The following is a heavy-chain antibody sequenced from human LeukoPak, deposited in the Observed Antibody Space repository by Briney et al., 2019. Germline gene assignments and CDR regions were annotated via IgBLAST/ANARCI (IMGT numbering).Heavy chain of an antibody. CDR3: AREGGVNYYDHDYFDY. V-gene: IGHV3-48*03. CDR2: ISSSGGNI. D-gene: IGHD3-22*01. J-gene: IGHJ4*02. CDR1: GFTYSTYE. Sequence: GGSLRLFCVGSGFTYSTYEMTCARQATGKGREWFSYISSSGGNIYYADSVKRRFTISRDNAKNSLYLQMNSLRAEDTAVYYCAREGGVNYYDHDYFDYWGQGTLITVSS.